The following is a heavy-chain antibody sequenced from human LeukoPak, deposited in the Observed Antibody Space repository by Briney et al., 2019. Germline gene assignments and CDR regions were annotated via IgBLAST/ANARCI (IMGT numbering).Heavy chain of an antibody. Sequence: PGGSLRLSCTASGFTFGDYAMSWVRQAPGKGLEWVGFIRSKAYGGTTEYAASVKGRFTISRDDSKSIAYLQMNSLKTEDTAVYYCTRGGDGYNLGYYYYMDVWGKGTTVTISS. CDR2: IRSKAYGGTT. CDR3: TRGGDGYNLGYYYYMDV. D-gene: IGHD5-24*01. V-gene: IGHV3-49*04. CDR1: GFTFGDYA. J-gene: IGHJ6*03.